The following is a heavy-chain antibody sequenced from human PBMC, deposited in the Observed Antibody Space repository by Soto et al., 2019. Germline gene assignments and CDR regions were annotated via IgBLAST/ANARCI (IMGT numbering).Heavy chain of an antibody. CDR1: GYSFTSYW. D-gene: IGHD6-25*01. Sequence: PGASLEISGKWSGYSFTSYWISWVRQMPVKGLEWMGRIDPSDSYTNYSPSFQGHVTISADKSISTAYLQWSSLKASDTAMYYCETRGGSEKGYYHSGVDGWAQGST. CDR2: IDPSDSYT. V-gene: IGHV5-10-1*01. CDR3: ETRGGSEKGYYHSGVDG. J-gene: IGHJ6*02.